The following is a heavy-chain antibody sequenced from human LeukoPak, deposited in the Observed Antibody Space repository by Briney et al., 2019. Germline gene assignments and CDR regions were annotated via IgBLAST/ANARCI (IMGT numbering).Heavy chain of an antibody. CDR3: ARDGDSGYYYYYYMDV. D-gene: IGHD4-17*01. CDR1: GYTFTSYD. J-gene: IGHJ6*03. Sequence: ASVKVSCKASGYTFTSYDINWVRQAPGQGLEWMGWMNPNSGNTGYAQKFQGRVTMTRDTSISTAYMELSRLRSDDTAVYYCARDGDSGYYYYYYMDVWGKGTTVTVSS. CDR2: MNPNSGNT. V-gene: IGHV1-8*01.